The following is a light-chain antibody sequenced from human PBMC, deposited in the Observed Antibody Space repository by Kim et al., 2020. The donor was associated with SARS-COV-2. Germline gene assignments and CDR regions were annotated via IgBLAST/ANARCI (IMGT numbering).Light chain of an antibody. CDR1: GGDGNDA. V-gene: IGLV4-69*01. CDR2: LNSDGSH. Sequence: SEKVTITRSGGDGNDAIGWHQQQPEKGARDLMKLNSDGSHSKGDGIPDRFSGSSAGAERYLTISSLQSEDEADYYCQTWGTGIHQVFGGGTQLTVL. J-gene: IGLJ3*02. CDR3: QTWGTGIHQV.